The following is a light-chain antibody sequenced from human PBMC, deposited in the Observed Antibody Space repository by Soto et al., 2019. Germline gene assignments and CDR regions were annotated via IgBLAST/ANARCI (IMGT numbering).Light chain of an antibody. V-gene: IGLV2-14*03. CDR2: DVT. CDR3: SSYTTSNTRQIV. J-gene: IGLJ1*01. CDR1: SSDVGGYNY. Sequence: LTQPAYVSGSPGRSITISCTGTSSDVGGYNYVSWYQHHPGKAPKLIIYDVTNRPSGVSNPFSGSKSGNTASLTISGLQPEDEADYYCSSYTTSNTRQIVFGTGTKVTVL.